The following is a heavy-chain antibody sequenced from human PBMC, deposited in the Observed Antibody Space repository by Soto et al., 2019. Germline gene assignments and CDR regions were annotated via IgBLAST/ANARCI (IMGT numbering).Heavy chain of an antibody. D-gene: IGHD2-8*01. V-gene: IGHV4-59*08. CDR3: ARHHCTNGVCLEFDY. CDR1: GGSISSYY. J-gene: IGHJ4*02. Sequence: LSLTCTVSGGSISSYYWSWIRQPPGKGLEWIGYIYYSGSTNYNPSLKSRVTISVDTSKNQFSLKLSSVTAADTAVYYCARHHCTNGVCLEFDYWGQGTPVTVSS. CDR2: IYYSGST.